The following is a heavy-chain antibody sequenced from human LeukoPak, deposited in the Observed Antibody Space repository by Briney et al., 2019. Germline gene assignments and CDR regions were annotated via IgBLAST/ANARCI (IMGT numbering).Heavy chain of an antibody. J-gene: IGHJ4*02. CDR1: GFTFGRFW. D-gene: IGHD5-18*01. CDR3: ARVDRGYSYAPEGY. Sequence: GGSLRLSCAASGFTFGRFWVSWVRQAPGKGLEWVANIEQDGSEKYYVDSVRGRFTISRDNANNSLFLQMNSLRAEDTALYYCARVDRGYSYAPEGYWGQGTLVTVSS. V-gene: IGHV3-7*03. CDR2: IEQDGSEK.